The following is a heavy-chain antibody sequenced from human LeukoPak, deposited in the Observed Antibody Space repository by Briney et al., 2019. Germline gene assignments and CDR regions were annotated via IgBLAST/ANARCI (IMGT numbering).Heavy chain of an antibody. Sequence: PGGSLRLSCAASGFTFSSYWMHWVRQAPGKGLVWVSRINSDGSSTSYADSVKGRFTISRDNSKNTLYLQMSSLRPEDTAVYYCVKALTDDAFDIWGQGTMVTVSS. CDR1: GFTFSSYW. CDR3: VKALTDDAFDI. V-gene: IGHV3-74*01. J-gene: IGHJ3*02. CDR2: INSDGSST.